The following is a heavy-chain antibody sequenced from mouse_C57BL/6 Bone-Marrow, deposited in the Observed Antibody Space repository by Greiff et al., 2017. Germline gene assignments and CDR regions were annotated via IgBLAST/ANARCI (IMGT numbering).Heavy chain of an antibody. CDR2: IYPGSGST. J-gene: IGHJ1*03. D-gene: IGHD2-5*01. V-gene: IGHV1-55*01. CDR3: ARPYYSNYWYFDV. CDR1: GYTFTSYW. Sequence: QVQLKQPGAELVKPGASVKMSCTASGYTFTSYWITWVKQRPGKGLEWIGDIYPGSGSTNYHEKFKSKATLTVDTSSSTAYMQLSSLTSEDAAVYYCARPYYSNYWYFDVWGTGTTVTVSS.